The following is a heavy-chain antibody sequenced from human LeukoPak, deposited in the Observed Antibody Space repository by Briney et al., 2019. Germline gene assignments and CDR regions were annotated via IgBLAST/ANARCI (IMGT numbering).Heavy chain of an antibody. CDR1: GLTFSSSW. V-gene: IGHV3-7*01. Sequence: GGSLRLSCAVSGLTFSSSWMDWVRQAPGKGLEWVASINPDGNKKYSADSVKGRFTISRDNAENSLYLQMNSLRVEDTAMYYCAGGEPYVYWGQGTLVTVSS. CDR2: INPDGNKK. D-gene: IGHD1-14*01. J-gene: IGHJ4*02. CDR3: AGGEPYVY.